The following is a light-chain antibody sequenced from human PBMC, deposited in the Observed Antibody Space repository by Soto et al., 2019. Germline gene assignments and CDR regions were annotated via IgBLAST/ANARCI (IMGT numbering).Light chain of an antibody. Sequence: QSALTQPPSASGSPGQSVTISCTGTSSDVGGDNYVSWYQQHPGKAPKLMIYEVSKRPSGVPDRFSGSKSGNTASLTVSGLQDEDEDDYYCSSYAGSNNLVFGGGTKLTVL. CDR2: EVS. V-gene: IGLV2-8*01. CDR3: SSYAGSNNLV. J-gene: IGLJ3*02. CDR1: SSDVGGDNY.